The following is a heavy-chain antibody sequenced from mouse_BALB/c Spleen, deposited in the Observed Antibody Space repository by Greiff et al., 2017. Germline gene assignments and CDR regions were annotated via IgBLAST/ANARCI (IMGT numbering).Heavy chain of an antibody. CDR3: VRDSYGNYGFAY. Sequence: EVQLVETGGGLVQPKGSLKLSCAASGFTFHTNAMNWVRQAPGKGLEWVARIRSKSNNYATYYADSVKDRFTISRDDSQSMLYLQMNNLKTEDTAMYYCVRDSYGNYGFAYWGQGTLVTVSA. V-gene: IGHV10S3*01. CDR2: IRSKSNNYAT. D-gene: IGHD2-1*01. J-gene: IGHJ3*01. CDR1: GFTFHTNA.